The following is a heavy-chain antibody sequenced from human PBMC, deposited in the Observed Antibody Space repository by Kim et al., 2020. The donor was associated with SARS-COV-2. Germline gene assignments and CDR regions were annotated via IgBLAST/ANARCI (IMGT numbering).Heavy chain of an antibody. CDR2: FDPEDGET. V-gene: IGHV1-24*01. J-gene: IGHJ6*02. CDR1: GYTLTELS. D-gene: IGHD2-2*01. CDR3: ATGTPLKDIVVVPAAMLYYYGMDV. Sequence: ASVKVSCKVSGYTLTELSMHWVRQAPGKGLEWMGGFDPEDGETIYAQKFQGRVTMTEDTSTDTAYMELSSLRSEDTAVYYCATGTPLKDIVVVPAAMLYYYGMDVGGQGNTVTVSS.